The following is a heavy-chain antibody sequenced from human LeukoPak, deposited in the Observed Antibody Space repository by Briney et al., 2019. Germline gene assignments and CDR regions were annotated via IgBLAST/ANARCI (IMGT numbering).Heavy chain of an antibody. J-gene: IGHJ4*02. CDR1: GGSFTGYY. D-gene: IGHD5-18*01. V-gene: IGHV4-34*01. CDR3: ARGSNFYSYGFFDY. Sequence: GSLRLSCVMYGGSFTGYYWSWIRQSPGKGLEWIGEISPRGTKYNPSLKSRVTISVDTSKNQFSLKLSSVTAADTAVYYCARGSNFYSYGFFDYWGQGTLVTVSS. CDR2: ISPRGT.